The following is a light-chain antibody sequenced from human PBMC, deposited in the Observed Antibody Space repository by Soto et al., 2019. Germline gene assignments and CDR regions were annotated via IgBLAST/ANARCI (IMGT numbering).Light chain of an antibody. CDR1: QSISSW. Sequence: DIQMTQSPSTLSASVGDRVTITCRASQSISSWLAWYQQKPGKAPKLLIYKASNLESGVPSRFSGSGSGTESHLTLSSLRPDDFAPYYCQPHSSHWTFGQGTKVEI. CDR3: QPHSSHWT. J-gene: IGKJ1*01. CDR2: KAS. V-gene: IGKV1-5*03.